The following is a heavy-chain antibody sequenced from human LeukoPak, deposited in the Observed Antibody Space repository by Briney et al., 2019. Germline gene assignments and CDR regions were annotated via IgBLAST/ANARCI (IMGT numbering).Heavy chain of an antibody. CDR3: ASSSDAEYFQH. J-gene: IGHJ1*01. CDR1: GFTFSSYA. Sequence: GRSLRLSCAASGFTFSSYAMHWVRQAPGKGLEWVAVISYDGSNKYYADSVKGRFTISRDNSKNTLYLQMSSLRAEDTAVYYCASSSDAEYFQHWGQGTLVTVSS. CDR2: ISYDGSNK. V-gene: IGHV3-30*15.